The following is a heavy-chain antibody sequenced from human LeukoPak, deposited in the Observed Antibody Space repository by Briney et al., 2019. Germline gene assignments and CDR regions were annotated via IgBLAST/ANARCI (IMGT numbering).Heavy chain of an antibody. D-gene: IGHD5-24*01. CDR3: ARGGERWLQSYYYHMDV. Sequence: SETLSLTCAVYGGSFSGYYWSWIRQPPGKGLEWIGEINHSGSTNYNPSLKSRVTISVDTSKNQFSLKLSSVTAADTAVYYCARGGERWLQSYYYHMDVWGKGTTVTVSS. J-gene: IGHJ6*03. V-gene: IGHV4-34*01. CDR2: INHSGST. CDR1: GGSFSGYY.